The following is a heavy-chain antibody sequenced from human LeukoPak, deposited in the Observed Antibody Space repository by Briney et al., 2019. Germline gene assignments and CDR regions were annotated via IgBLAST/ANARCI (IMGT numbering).Heavy chain of an antibody. V-gene: IGHV3-66*01. CDR2: MYSGGST. Sequence: GGSLRLSCAASGFTVSSNSMSWVRQAPGKGLEWVSVMYSGGSTFYADSVKGRFTISRDNSKNTLYLQMNSLRAEDTAVYYCARRHYYDSSGFFPPMDYWGQGTLVTVSS. CDR3: ARRHYYDSSGFFPPMDY. J-gene: IGHJ4*02. D-gene: IGHD3-22*01. CDR1: GFTVSSNS.